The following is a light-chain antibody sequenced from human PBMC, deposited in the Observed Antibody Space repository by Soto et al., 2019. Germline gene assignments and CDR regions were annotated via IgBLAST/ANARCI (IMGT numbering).Light chain of an antibody. CDR2: KAS. V-gene: IGKV1-5*03. Sequence: DIQMTQSPSTLSASVGDRVTISFRASQSISSWLAWYQQKPGKAPKPLIYKASSLESGVPSRFSGSGSGTEFTLTISSLQPDDFATYYCQQYNSYWTFGQGTKVDIK. CDR3: QQYNSYWT. CDR1: QSISSW. J-gene: IGKJ1*01.